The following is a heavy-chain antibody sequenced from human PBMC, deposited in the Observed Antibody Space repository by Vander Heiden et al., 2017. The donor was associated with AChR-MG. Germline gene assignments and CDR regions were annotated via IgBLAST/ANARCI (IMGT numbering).Heavy chain of an antibody. J-gene: IGHJ4*02. CDR3: ARGRVKGYSSGWYRNYFDY. V-gene: IGHV4-34*01. CDR1: GGSFSGYY. D-gene: IGHD6-19*01. Sequence: QVQLQQWGAGLLKPSETLSLTCAVYGGSFSGYYWSWLRQPPGKGLEWIGEINHSGSTNYNPSLKSRVTISVDTSKNQFSLKLSSVTAADTAVYYCARGRVKGYSSGWYRNYFDYWGQGTLVTVSS. CDR2: INHSGST.